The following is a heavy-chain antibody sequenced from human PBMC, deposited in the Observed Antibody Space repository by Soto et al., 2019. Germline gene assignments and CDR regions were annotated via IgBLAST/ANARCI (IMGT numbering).Heavy chain of an antibody. D-gene: IGHD3-22*01. J-gene: IGHJ3*02. CDR3: ARSQVTYYYDRSAFDI. V-gene: IGHV1-69*01. CDR2: IIPIFGTA. Sequence: QVQLVQSGAEVKKPGSSVKVSCKASGGTFSSYAISWVRQAPGQGLEWMGGIIPIFGTANYAQKFQGRVTITADESTSTAYMELSSLRSEETAVYYCARSQVTYYYDRSAFDIWGQGTMVTVSS. CDR1: GGTFSSYA.